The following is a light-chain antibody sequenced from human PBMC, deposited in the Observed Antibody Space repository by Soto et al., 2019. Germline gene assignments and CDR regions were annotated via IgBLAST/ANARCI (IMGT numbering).Light chain of an antibody. CDR2: ATS. CDR1: QSISRSD. Sequence: EIVLTQSPGTVSLSPGESATLSCRASQSISRSDLAWYQHRPGQSPRLLIYATSSRATGIPDRFTGGGAGTGCTLTISRLEPEDSAVYYCQQYGSSPTFGGGTKVEIK. CDR3: QQYGSSPT. V-gene: IGKV3-20*01. J-gene: IGKJ4*01.